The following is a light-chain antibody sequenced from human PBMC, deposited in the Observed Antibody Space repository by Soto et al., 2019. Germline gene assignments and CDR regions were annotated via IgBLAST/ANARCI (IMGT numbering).Light chain of an antibody. Sequence: DIQMTQSPTSLSASVGDSVTISCRASQGIRNYLAWYQQKSGKVPRLLIYAASILQSGVPSRFSGSGSGTDFTLTISSLQPEDVATYYCLKYNSAPQTFGQGTKVEIK. CDR3: LKYNSAPQT. CDR2: AAS. CDR1: QGIRNY. J-gene: IGKJ1*01. V-gene: IGKV1-27*01.